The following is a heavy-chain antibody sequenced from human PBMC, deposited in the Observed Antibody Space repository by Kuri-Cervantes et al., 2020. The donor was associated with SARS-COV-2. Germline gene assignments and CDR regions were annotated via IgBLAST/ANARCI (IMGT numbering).Heavy chain of an antibody. CDR2: ISDDGSRT. V-gene: IGHV3-30-3*01. CDR3: ALSGYRGWFDPLDY. CDR1: GFTFSDYA. J-gene: IGHJ4*02. D-gene: IGHD6-13*01. Sequence: GGSLRLSCAASGFTFSDYAMHWVRQAPGKGLEWVAVISDDGSRTYYVDSVKGRLLISRDNSNNTLYLQMNSLRADDTAVYYCALSGYRGWFDPLDYWGQGTLVTVSS.